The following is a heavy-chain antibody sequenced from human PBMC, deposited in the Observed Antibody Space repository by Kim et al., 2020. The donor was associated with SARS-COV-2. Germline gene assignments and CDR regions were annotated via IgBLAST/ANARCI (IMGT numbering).Heavy chain of an antibody. Sequence: ETLSLTCTVSGYSISSGYYWGWIRQPPGKGLEWIGSIYHSGSTYYNPSLKSRVTISVDTSKNQFSLKLSSVTAADTAVYYCARDLKWELLGFGMDVWGQGTTVTVSS. J-gene: IGHJ6*02. V-gene: IGHV4-38-2*02. CDR1: GYSISSGYY. CDR3: ARDLKWELLGFGMDV. CDR2: IYHSGST. D-gene: IGHD1-26*01.